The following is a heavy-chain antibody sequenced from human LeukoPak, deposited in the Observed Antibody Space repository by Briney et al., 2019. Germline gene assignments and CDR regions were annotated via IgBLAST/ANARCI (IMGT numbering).Heavy chain of an antibody. Sequence: GGSLRLSCAASGFTFSSYWMSWVRQTPGKGLEWVANINKDGSEKYYMDSVRGRFTISRDNAKNSLYLQMNSLRAEDTAVYYCARDLLGDSSGWPYYYYYYMDVWGRGTTVTVSS. J-gene: IGHJ6*03. V-gene: IGHV3-7*01. D-gene: IGHD6-19*01. CDR2: INKDGSEK. CDR1: GFTFSSYW. CDR3: ARDLLGDSSGWPYYYYYYMDV.